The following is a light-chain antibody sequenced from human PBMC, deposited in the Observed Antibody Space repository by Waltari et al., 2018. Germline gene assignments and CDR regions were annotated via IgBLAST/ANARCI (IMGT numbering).Light chain of an antibody. CDR1: SSDVGGYNY. CDR2: EVT. CDR3: SSYTTTSTDV. Sequence: QSALTQPASVSGSPGQSITVSCTGTSSDVGGYNYVSWYQLHPGKAPKLIIYEVTNRHSGISNRCSGSKSGNTASLTISGRQTEDEADYYCSSYTTTSTDVFGSGTKVTVL. V-gene: IGLV2-14*01. J-gene: IGLJ1*01.